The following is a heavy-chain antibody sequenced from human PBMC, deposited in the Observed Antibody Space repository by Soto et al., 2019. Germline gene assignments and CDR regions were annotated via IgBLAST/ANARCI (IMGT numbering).Heavy chain of an antibody. CDR2: IYYGGST. J-gene: IGHJ4*02. V-gene: IGHV4-39*01. Sequence: SETLSLTCTVSGVSIRSTNYYWGWIRQPPGKGLEWIGSIYYGGSTYYNPSLKSRVAISVDTSKNQFSLKLSSVTAADTAVYYCASLSTMIVVVSDYWGQGTLVTVSS. CDR1: GVSIRSTNYY. D-gene: IGHD3-22*01. CDR3: ASLSTMIVVVSDY.